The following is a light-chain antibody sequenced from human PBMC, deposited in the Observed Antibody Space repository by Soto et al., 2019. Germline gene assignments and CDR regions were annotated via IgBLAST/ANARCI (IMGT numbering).Light chain of an antibody. J-gene: IGKJ4*01. CDR3: QQRSDWLT. Sequence: EIVLTQSPATLSLSPGERATLSCRASQSVSTALAWYQQKPGQAPRLLIYDASIRATGSPAWFSGSGSGTDFTITISSLHHEYFAFYYRQQRSDWLTFGGGTKVEIK. CDR1: QSVSTA. CDR2: DAS. V-gene: IGKV3-11*01.